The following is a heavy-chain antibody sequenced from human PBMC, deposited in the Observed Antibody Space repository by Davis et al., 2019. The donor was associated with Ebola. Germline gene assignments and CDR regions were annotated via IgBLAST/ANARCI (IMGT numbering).Heavy chain of an antibody. D-gene: IGHD2-15*01. Sequence: PGGSLRLSCAASGFTFDDYAMHWVRQAPGKGLEWVSGISWNSGSIGYADSVKGRFTISRDNAKNSLYLQMNSLRAEDMALYYCAKDIEERGGYGMDVWGQGTTVTVSS. CDR3: AKDIEERGGYGMDV. J-gene: IGHJ6*02. V-gene: IGHV3-9*03. CDR1: GFTFDDYA. CDR2: ISWNSGSI.